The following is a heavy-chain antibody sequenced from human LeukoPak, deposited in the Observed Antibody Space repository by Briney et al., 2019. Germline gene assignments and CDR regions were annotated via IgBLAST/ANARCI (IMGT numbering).Heavy chain of an antibody. CDR3: ARQWAAAGTIDH. CDR2: IYCSGST. J-gene: IGHJ4*02. V-gene: IGHV4-59*08. D-gene: IGHD6-13*01. Sequence: SETLSLTCTVPGGSISTYYWSWIRQPPGKGLEWIGYIYCSGSTNYNPSLKSRVTISVDTSKNQFSLKLGSVTAADTAVYYCARQWAAAGTIDHWGQGTLVTVSS. CDR1: GGSISTYY.